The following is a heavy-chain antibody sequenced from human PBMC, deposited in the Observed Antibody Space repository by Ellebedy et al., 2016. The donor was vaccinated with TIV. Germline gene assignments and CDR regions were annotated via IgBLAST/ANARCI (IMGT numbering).Heavy chain of an antibody. J-gene: IGHJ3*02. CDR3: AKGAYGDYSLVAFDI. CDR1: GFSFSWHW. V-gene: IGHV3-74*01. D-gene: IGHD4-17*01. CDR2: INNDGTAT. Sequence: GESLKISXAASGFSFSWHWMHWVRQAPGKGLVWVSRINNDGTATTYADSVKGRFTISRDNSKNTLYLQMNSLRAEDTAVYYCAKGAYGDYSLVAFDIWGQGTMVTVSS.